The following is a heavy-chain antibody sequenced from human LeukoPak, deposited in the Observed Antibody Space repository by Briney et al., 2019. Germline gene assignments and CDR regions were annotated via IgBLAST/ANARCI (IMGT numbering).Heavy chain of an antibody. Sequence: ASVKVSCKAPGYTFTSYGISWVRQAPGQGLEWMGWISAYNGNTNYAQKLQGRVTMTTDTSTSTAYMELRSLRSDDTAVYYCARDYGSIYYYYGMDVWGQGTTVTVSS. CDR3: ARDYGSIYYYYGMDV. CDR1: GYTFTSYG. CDR2: ISAYNGNT. J-gene: IGHJ6*02. V-gene: IGHV1-18*01. D-gene: IGHD4-17*01.